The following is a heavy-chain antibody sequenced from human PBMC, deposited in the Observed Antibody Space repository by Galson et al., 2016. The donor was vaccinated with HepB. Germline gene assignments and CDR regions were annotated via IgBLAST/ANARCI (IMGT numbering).Heavy chain of an antibody. D-gene: IGHD6-13*01. CDR3: AKDKRGHSSAWYWYFDD. CDR2: MSDSDDI. Sequence: SLRLPCAASGFTFSGYAMAWVRQAPGKGLEWVSGMSDSDDIYYAPSVKGRFTISRDNSKNTLYLQLSSLRAEDTAVYYCAKDKRGHSSAWYWYFDDWGQGTLVSVSS. CDR1: GFTFSGYA. J-gene: IGHJ4*02. V-gene: IGHV3-23*01.